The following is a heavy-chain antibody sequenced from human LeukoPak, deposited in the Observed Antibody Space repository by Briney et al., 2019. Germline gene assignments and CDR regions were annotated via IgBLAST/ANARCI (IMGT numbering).Heavy chain of an antibody. D-gene: IGHD6-25*01. V-gene: IGHV3-7*04. CDR1: GFTFSMYW. CDR2: IKHDGSEK. Sequence: PGGSRRLSCAASGFTFSMYWMSWVRQAPGKGLEWVANIKHDGSEKFYVDSVKGRFIISRDNDKNSLFLQLNSLRDEDTAVYYCARITGIEAAGDYWGQGTLVTVSS. CDR3: ARITGIEAAGDY. J-gene: IGHJ4*02.